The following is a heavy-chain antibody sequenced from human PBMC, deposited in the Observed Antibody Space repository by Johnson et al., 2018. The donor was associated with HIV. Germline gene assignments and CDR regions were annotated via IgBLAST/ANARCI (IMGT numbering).Heavy chain of an antibody. D-gene: IGHD5-18*01. CDR1: GFTFSSYG. V-gene: IGHV3-30*18. Sequence: QVQLVESGGGVVQPGRSLRLSCAASGFTFSSYGMHWVRQAPGKGLEWVAVISYAGKNKYYADSVKGRFTISRDKSKNTMYLQMNSLRDEDTAVYHCAKERLLHDAFDFWGQGTMVTVSS. CDR2: ISYAGKNK. CDR3: AKERLLHDAFDF. J-gene: IGHJ3*01.